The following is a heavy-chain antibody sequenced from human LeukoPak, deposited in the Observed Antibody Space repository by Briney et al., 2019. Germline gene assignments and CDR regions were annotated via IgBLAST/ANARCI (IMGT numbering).Heavy chain of an antibody. CDR1: GGGFSGFF. Sequence: SEALSLPCAVYGGGFSGFFWGWVRQPPREGGEWIGEINHSGSTNYNPSLKSRVTISVDTSKNQFSLKLSSVTAADTAVYYCARREIAAAGGRFDPWGQGTLVTVSS. J-gene: IGHJ5*02. CDR2: INHSGST. D-gene: IGHD6-13*01. V-gene: IGHV4-34*01. CDR3: ARREIAAAGGRFDP.